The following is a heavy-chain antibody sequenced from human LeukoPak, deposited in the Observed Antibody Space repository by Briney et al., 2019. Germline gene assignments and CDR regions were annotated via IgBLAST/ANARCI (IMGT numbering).Heavy chain of an antibody. CDR1: GFTFSSYA. Sequence: PGGSLRLSCAASGFTFSSYAMTWVRQAPGKGLEWVSSISGGSGSTYYADSVKGRFTISRDNSKNTLSLQMNSLRAEDTAVYYCARDRVDSSGWYVDYWGQGTLVTVSS. CDR3: ARDRVDSSGWYVDY. CDR2: ISGGSGST. J-gene: IGHJ4*02. D-gene: IGHD6-19*01. V-gene: IGHV3-23*01.